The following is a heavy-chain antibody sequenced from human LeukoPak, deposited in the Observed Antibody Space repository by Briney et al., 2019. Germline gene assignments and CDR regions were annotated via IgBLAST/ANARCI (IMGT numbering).Heavy chain of an antibody. J-gene: IGHJ4*02. Sequence: SETLSLTCTVSGGSISSYYWSWIRQPPGKGLEWIGYIYYSGSTNYNPSLKSRVTISVDTSKNQFSLKLSSVTAADTAVYYCARDLPGIAAAGTWGQGTLVTVSS. CDR1: GGSISSYY. D-gene: IGHD6-13*01. CDR3: ARDLPGIAAAGT. V-gene: IGHV4-59*01. CDR2: IYYSGST.